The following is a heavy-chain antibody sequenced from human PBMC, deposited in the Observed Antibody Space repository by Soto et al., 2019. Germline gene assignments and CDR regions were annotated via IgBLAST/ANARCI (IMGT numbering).Heavy chain of an antibody. CDR2: INHSGST. V-gene: IGHV4-34*01. J-gene: IGHJ4*02. Sequence: SETLSLTCAVYGGSFSGYYWSWIRQPPGKGLEWIGEINHSGSTNYNPSLKSRVTISVDKSKNQFSLKLSSVTAADTAVYYCASYYDSSGYVDYWGQGTLVTVSS. CDR1: GGSFSGYY. CDR3: ASYYDSSGYVDY. D-gene: IGHD3-22*01.